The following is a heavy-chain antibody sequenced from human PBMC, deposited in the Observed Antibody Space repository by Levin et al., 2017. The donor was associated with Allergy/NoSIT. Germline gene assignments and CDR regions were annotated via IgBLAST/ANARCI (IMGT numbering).Heavy chain of an antibody. Sequence: SETLSLTCTVSGGSISPHYWSWIRQPPQKGLEWIGHIYYAGITKYNPSLKSRVTISVDTSKNQVSLRLTSVTAADTAVYYCAGGPNTYGGYGFDYWGQGTLVTVSS. J-gene: IGHJ4*02. CDR2: IYYAGIT. CDR1: GGSISPHY. D-gene: IGHD5-12*01. CDR3: AGGPNTYGGYGFDY. V-gene: IGHV4-59*11.